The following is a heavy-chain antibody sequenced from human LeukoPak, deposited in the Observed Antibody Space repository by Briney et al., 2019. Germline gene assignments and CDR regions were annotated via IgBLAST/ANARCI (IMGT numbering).Heavy chain of an antibody. Sequence: GGSLRLSCAASGFTFSSYAMSWVRQAPGKGLEWVAGISGSGGSTYYAESVKGRFTISRDNSRNTLYLQMNSPRAEDTAVYYCAILPGYSSGWYEVNYWGQGTLVTVSS. V-gene: IGHV3-23*01. CDR2: ISGSGGST. CDR3: AILPGYSSGWYEVNY. J-gene: IGHJ4*02. D-gene: IGHD6-13*01. CDR1: GFTFSSYA.